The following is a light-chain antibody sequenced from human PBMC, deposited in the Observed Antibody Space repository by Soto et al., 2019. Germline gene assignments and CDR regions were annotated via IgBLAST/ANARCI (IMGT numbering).Light chain of an antibody. Sequence: QSVLTQPASVSGSPGQSITISCTGTSSDVGGYNYVSWYQQHPGTAPKLMIYDDSNRPSGVSNRFSGSKSGNTASLTISGLQAEDEADYYCSANTSSSTLAFGGGTKLTVL. J-gene: IGLJ2*01. V-gene: IGLV2-14*01. CDR2: DDS. CDR3: SANTSSSTLA. CDR1: SSDVGGYNY.